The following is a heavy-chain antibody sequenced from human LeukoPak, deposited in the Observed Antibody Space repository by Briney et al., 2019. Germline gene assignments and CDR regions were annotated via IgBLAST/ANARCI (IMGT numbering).Heavy chain of an antibody. J-gene: IGHJ4*02. D-gene: IGHD5-18*01. CDR2: TYYSGST. Sequence: PSENLSLTCTVSGGSISSYYWSWIRQPPGKGLEWIGYTYYSGSTNYNPSLKSRVTMSVDTSKNQFSLKLSSVTAADTAVYYCAGALRGYSYGPTDYWGQGTLVTVSS. CDR3: AGALRGYSYGPTDY. CDR1: GGSISSYY. V-gene: IGHV4-59*01.